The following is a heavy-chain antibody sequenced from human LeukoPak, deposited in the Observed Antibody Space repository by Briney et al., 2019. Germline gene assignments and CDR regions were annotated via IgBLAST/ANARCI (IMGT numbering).Heavy chain of an antibody. CDR1: GGSFSGYY. J-gene: IGHJ3*02. CDR2: INHSGST. D-gene: IGHD1-26*01. CDR3: ARPRKRATRLDAFDI. Sequence: SETLSLTCAVYGGSFSGYYWSWIRQPPGKGLEWIGEINHSGSTNYYPSLKSRVTISVDTSKNQFSLKLSSVTAADTAVYYCARPRKRATRLDAFDIWGQGTMVTVSS. V-gene: IGHV4-34*01.